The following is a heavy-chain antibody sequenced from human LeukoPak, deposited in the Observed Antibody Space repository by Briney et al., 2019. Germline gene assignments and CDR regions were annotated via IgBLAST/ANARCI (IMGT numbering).Heavy chain of an antibody. CDR1: GFTFSSYE. CDR2: ISSSGSTI. J-gene: IGHJ6*03. Sequence: GGSLRLSCAASGFTFSSYEMNWVRQAPGKGLEWVSYISSSGSTIYYADSVKGRFTISRDNAKNSLYLQMNSLRAEDTAVYYCARAEPPTEYYYGDNSPSYYYYMDVWGKGTTVTISS. CDR3: ARAEPPTEYYYGDNSPSYYYYMDV. V-gene: IGHV3-48*03. D-gene: IGHD4-17*01.